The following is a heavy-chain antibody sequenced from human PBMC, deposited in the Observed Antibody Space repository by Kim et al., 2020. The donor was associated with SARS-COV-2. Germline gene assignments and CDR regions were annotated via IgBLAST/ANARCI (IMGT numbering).Heavy chain of an antibody. CDR3: ARLAAAGTVDY. Sequence: SETLSLTCAVYGGSFSGYYWSWIRQPPGKGLEWIGEINHSGSTNYNPSLKSRVTISVDTSKNQFSLKLSSVTAADTAVYYCARLAAAGTVDYWGQGTLVT. D-gene: IGHD6-13*01. CDR2: INHSGST. V-gene: IGHV4-34*01. CDR1: GGSFSGYY. J-gene: IGHJ4*02.